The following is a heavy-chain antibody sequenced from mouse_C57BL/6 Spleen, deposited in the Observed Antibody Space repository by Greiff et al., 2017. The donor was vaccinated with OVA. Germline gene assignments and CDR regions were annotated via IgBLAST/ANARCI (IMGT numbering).Heavy chain of an antibody. Sequence: VKLQESGPGLVAPSQSLSITCTVSGFSLTSYGVHWVRQPPGKGLEWLVVIWSDGSTTYNSALKSRLSISKDNSKSQVFLKMNSLQTDDTAMYYCARHCEDYGTFDYWGQGTTLTVSS. CDR2: IWSDGST. CDR1: GFSLTSYG. J-gene: IGHJ2*01. V-gene: IGHV2-6-1*01. D-gene: IGHD1-1*01. CDR3: ARHCEDYGTFDY.